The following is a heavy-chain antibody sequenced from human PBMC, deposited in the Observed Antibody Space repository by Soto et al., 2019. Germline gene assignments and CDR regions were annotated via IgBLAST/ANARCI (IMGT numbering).Heavy chain of an antibody. CDR3: ARGVTGYSSGWYYFDY. J-gene: IGHJ4*02. D-gene: IGHD6-19*01. CDR1: GYTFSSYG. V-gene: IGHV1-18*01. CDR2: ISVYNGNT. Sequence: ASVKVSCKASGYTFSSYGINWVRRAPGQGLEWMGWISVYNGNTNYAEKLQGRVTMTTDTSTSTAYMELRSLRSDDTAVYYCARGVTGYSSGWYYFDYWGQGTLVTVS.